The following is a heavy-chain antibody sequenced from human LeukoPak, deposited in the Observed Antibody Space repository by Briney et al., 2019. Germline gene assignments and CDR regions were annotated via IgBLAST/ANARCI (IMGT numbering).Heavy chain of an antibody. CDR1: GGSISSRSYY. Sequence: SETLSLTCTVSGGSISSRSYYWGWIRQPPGKGLEWIGIIYYSGSTYSNPSLRSRVTISVDTSKNQFSLKLSSVTAADTAVYYCARHATGITMVRGVIYYYYYMDVWGKGTTVTISS. V-gene: IGHV4-39*01. J-gene: IGHJ6*03. CDR3: ARHATGITMVRGVIYYYYYMDV. D-gene: IGHD3-10*01. CDR2: IYYSGST.